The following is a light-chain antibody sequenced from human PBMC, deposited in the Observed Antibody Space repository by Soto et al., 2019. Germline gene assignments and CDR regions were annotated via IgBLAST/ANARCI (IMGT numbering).Light chain of an antibody. Sequence: QSALTQPPSASGSPGQSVTISCTGTSSDVGAYNYDSWYQQYPGKAPKLMIYEVNKRPSGVPDRFSGSKSGKTTSLTVSGLQPEDEADSHCTSYAGINLRVFGGGTKLTVL. V-gene: IGLV2-8*01. CDR2: EVN. CDR3: TSYAGINLRV. J-gene: IGLJ3*02. CDR1: SSDVGAYNY.